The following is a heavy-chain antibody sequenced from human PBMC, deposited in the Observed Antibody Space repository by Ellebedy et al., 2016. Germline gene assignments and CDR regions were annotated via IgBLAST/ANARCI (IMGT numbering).Heavy chain of an antibody. Sequence: SETLSLTCAVYGGSFSGYYWSWIRQPPGKGLEWIGEINHSGSTYYNPSLKSRDTISVDTSKNQFSLKLTSVTAADTAVYYCARLTGTTRDGWYLDLWGRGTLVTVSS. CDR3: ARLTGTTRDGWYLDL. V-gene: IGHV4-34*01. CDR2: INHSGST. D-gene: IGHD1-7*01. J-gene: IGHJ2*01. CDR1: GGSFSGYY.